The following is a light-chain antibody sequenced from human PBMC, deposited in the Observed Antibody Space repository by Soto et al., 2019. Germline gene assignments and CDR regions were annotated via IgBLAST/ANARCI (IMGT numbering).Light chain of an antibody. J-gene: IGKJ5*01. CDR3: QQYDSFPLIA. Sequence: ESVLTQAPGTLSLSPGERATLSCRASQTFSSAYLGWYQQKPGQAPRLLIYGTSSRATGILDRFSGSGSGTDFTLTISRLEPEDFAVYYCQQYDSFPLIAFGQGTRLEIK. V-gene: IGKV3-20*01. CDR2: GTS. CDR1: QTFSSAY.